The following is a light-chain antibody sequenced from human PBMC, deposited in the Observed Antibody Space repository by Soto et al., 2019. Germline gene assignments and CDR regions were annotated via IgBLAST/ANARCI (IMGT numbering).Light chain of an antibody. CDR2: DDS. Sequence: SSELTQPPSVSVAPGQTAMMTCWGNNIGSKSVHWYHQKPGQAPVLVVYDDSDRPSGIPERFSGSNSGNKANLTISRVEAGDEADYYCQLWDSSSDRNVFGKATKVTVL. J-gene: IGLJ1*01. CDR3: QLWDSSSDRNV. CDR1: NIGSKS. V-gene: IGLV3-21*02.